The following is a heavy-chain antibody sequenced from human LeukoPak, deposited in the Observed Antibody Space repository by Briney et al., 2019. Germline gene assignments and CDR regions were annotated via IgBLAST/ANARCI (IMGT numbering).Heavy chain of an antibody. J-gene: IGHJ4*02. Sequence: SETLSLTCTVSGGSISSYYRNWIRQPPGKGLEWIGYIYYSGSTNYNPSLKSRVTMSVDSSKNQFSLELSSVTAADTAVYYCVRDVDYWGQGTLVTVSS. CDR1: GGSISSYY. CDR2: IYYSGST. CDR3: VRDVDY. V-gene: IGHV4-59*12.